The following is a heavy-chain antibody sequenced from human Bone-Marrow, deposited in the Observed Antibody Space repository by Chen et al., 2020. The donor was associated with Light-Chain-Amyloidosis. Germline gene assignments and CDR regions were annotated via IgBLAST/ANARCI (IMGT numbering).Heavy chain of an antibody. CDR3: ARRRDGYNFDY. CDR2: IYPDDSDA. Sequence: EVQLEQSGPDVKKPGESLMIDCKGSGYTFPNYWIGWVRQMPGKGLEWMGVIYPDDSDARYSPSFEGQVTISADKSITTAYLQWRSLKASDTAMYYCARRRDGYNFDYWGQGTLVTVSS. V-gene: IGHV5-51*01. J-gene: IGHJ4*02. CDR1: GYTFPNYW. D-gene: IGHD5-12*01.